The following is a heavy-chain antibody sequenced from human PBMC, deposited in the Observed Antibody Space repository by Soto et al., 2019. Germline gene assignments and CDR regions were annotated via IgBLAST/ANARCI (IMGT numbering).Heavy chain of an antibody. CDR1: GYSFTSYG. V-gene: IGHV1-18*01. J-gene: IGHJ6*02. CDR2: ISAYNGNT. CDR3: ARDNGFGESDV. Sequence: QVQLVQSGAEVKKPGASVKVSCKASGYSFTSYGISWVRQAPGQGLEWMGWISAYNGNTNYAQKLQGRATMTTDTSPSTAYMELRRLRSDDTAVYYCARDNGFGESDVWGQGTTVTVSS. D-gene: IGHD3-10*01.